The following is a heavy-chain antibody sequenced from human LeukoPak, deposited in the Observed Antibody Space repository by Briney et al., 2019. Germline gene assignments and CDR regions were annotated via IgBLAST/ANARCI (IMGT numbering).Heavy chain of an antibody. J-gene: IGHJ6*03. V-gene: IGHV3-48*03. CDR2: ISSSGSTI. CDR1: GFTFSSYE. Sequence: PGGSLRLSCAASGFTFSSYEMNWVRQAPGKGLGWVSYISSSGSTIYYADSVKGRFTISRDNAKNSLYLQMNSLRAEDMALYYCAKGGGGRLIYYYYMDVWGKGTTVTVSS. CDR3: AKGGGGRLIYYYYMDV. D-gene: IGHD3-16*01.